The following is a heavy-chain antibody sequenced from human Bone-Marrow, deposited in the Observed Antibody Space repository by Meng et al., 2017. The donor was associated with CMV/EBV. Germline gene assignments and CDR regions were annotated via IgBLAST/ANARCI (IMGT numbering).Heavy chain of an antibody. CDR1: GGSIRSGNYY. CDR3: AIAGPDVSSCDDY. V-gene: IGHV4-31*02. D-gene: IGHD1-14*01. J-gene: IGHJ4*02. Sequence: SGGSIRSGNYYWNWIRQHPGKGPEWIGYIHSSGSTYYNPSLKSRLTISVDTSKNQFSLKLFSVTAADTAVYYCAIAGPDVSSCDDYWGQGTLVTVSS. CDR2: IHSSGST.